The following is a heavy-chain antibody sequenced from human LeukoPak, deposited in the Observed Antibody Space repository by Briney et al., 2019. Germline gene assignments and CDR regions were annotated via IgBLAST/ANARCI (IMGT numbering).Heavy chain of an antibody. CDR2: ISSSSSTI. CDR3: ARTGGYCSSTSCLTDY. D-gene: IGHD2-2*01. CDR1: GFTFSSYS. J-gene: IGHJ4*02. Sequence: GGSLRLSCAASGFTFSSYSMNWVRQAPGKGLEWVSYISSSSSTIYYADSVKGRFTISRDNAKNSLYLQMNSLRAEDTAVYYCARTGGYCSSTSCLTDYWXQGTLVTVSS. V-gene: IGHV3-48*04.